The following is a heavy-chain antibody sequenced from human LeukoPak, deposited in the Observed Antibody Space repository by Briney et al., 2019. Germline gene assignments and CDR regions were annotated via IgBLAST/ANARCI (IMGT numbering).Heavy chain of an antibody. Sequence: SETLSLTCTVSGGSISSYYWSWIRQPPGKGLEWTGYIYYSGSTYYNPSLKSRVTISVDTSKNQFSLKLSSVTAADTAVYYCARVALTTDSSGYLAFDIWGQGTMVTVSS. CDR1: GGSISSYY. CDR2: IYYSGST. V-gene: IGHV4-59*12. J-gene: IGHJ3*02. D-gene: IGHD3-22*01. CDR3: ARVALTTDSSGYLAFDI.